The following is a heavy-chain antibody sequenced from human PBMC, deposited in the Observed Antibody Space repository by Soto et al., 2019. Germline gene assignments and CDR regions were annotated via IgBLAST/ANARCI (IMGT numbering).Heavy chain of an antibody. V-gene: IGHV1-69*12. CDR3: ARDKDRVRLGGNYYYAMDV. J-gene: IGHJ6*02. D-gene: IGHD5-12*01. CDR2: IIPIFGTA. Sequence: QVQLVQSGAEVMQPGSSVRVSCKASGGTFSTSAISWVRQAPGQGLEWMGGIIPIFGTADYAQKFQGRGKSTADXATSXAXLELSSLRSDDTAVYFCARDKDRVRLGGNYYYAMDVWGQGTTVTVSS. CDR1: GGTFSTSA.